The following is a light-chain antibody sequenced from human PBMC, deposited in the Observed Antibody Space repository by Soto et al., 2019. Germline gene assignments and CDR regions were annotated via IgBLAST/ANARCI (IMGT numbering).Light chain of an antibody. CDR1: NIGSKS. CDR3: QVWDSSSDPHVI. CDR2: YDT. Sequence: SYELTQPPSVSVAPGKTANITCGGNNIGSKSVHWDQQKPGQTPVLVIYYDTARPSGIPEGFSGSNSGNTATLTISRVEAGDEADYYCQVWDSSSDPHVIFGGGTKLTVL. V-gene: IGLV3-21*04. J-gene: IGLJ2*01.